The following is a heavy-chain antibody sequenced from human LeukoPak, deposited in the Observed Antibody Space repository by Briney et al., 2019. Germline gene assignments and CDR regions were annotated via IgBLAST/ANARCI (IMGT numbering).Heavy chain of an antibody. D-gene: IGHD1-1*01. J-gene: IGHJ5*02. CDR2: INPSRGST. CDR3: TRGVQLERRYYNWFDP. Sequence: GASVKVSCKASGYTFTSYYIHWVRQAPGQGLEWMGMINPSRGSTSYAQKFQGGLTMTRDTSTSTVYMEPSSLRSEDTAVYYCTRGVQLERRYYNWFDPWGQGTLVTVSS. V-gene: IGHV1-46*01. CDR1: GYTFTSYY.